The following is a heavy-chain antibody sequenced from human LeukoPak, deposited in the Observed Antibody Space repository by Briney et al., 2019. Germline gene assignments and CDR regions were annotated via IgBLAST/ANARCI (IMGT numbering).Heavy chain of an antibody. CDR3: AKATGNLGN. CDR2: IKQDGSEK. Sequence: GGSLRLSCAASGFTFGNYWMSWVRQAPGKGLEWVANIKQDGSEKYYVDSVKGRFTISRDNAKNSLYLQMNSLTAEDTAKYYCAKATGNLGNWGQGTLVTVSS. D-gene: IGHD1-1*01. CDR1: GFTFGNYW. J-gene: IGHJ4*02. V-gene: IGHV3-7*03.